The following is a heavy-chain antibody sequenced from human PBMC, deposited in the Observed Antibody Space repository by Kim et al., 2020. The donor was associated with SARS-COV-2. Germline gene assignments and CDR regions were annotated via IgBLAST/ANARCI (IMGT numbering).Heavy chain of an antibody. V-gene: IGHV3-23*01. CDR3: AKSPLTWASAFDS. D-gene: IGHD6-19*01. Sequence: DSVKDRFTISRDNSKNTLCLQMNSLRAEDTAVYYCAKSPLTWASAFDSWGQGTLVTVSS. J-gene: IGHJ4*02.